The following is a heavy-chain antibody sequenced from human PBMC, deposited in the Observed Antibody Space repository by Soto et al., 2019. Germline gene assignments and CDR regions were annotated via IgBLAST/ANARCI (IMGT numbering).Heavy chain of an antibody. Sequence: SETLSLTCTVSGGSIRSYYWSWIRQPPGKGLEWIGYIYYSGSTNYNPSLKSRVTISVDTSKNQFSLKLSSVTAADTAVYYCARARVGASSFDYWGQGTLVTVSS. CDR2: IYYSGST. J-gene: IGHJ4*02. CDR3: ARARVGASSFDY. D-gene: IGHD1-26*01. V-gene: IGHV4-59*08. CDR1: GGSIRSYY.